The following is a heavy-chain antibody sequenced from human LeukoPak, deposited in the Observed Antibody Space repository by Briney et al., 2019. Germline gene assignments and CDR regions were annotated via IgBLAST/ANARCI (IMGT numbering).Heavy chain of an antibody. D-gene: IGHD7-27*01. V-gene: IGHV4-61*02. CDR1: GGSISSGSYY. J-gene: IGHJ2*01. CDR2: IYTSGST. CDR3: ARDRRGSNWGTGLDWYFDL. Sequence: SQTLSLTCTVSGGSISSGSYYWSWIRQPAGKGLEWIGRIYTSGSTNYNPSLKSRVTISVDTSKNQFSLKLSSVTAADTAVYYCARDRRGSNWGTGLDWYFDLWGRGTLVTVSS.